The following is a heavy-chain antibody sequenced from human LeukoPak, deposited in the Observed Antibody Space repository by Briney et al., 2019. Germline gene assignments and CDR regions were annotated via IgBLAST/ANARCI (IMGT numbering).Heavy chain of an antibody. CDR3: AKDSSSGIAGGYFQH. CDR2: ISYDGSNK. D-gene: IGHD6-19*01. J-gene: IGHJ1*01. V-gene: IGHV3-30-3*01. CDR1: GVTLSSYA. Sequence: PGGSLRLSCAASGVTLSSYAMHWVRQAPGKGLEWVAVISYDGSNKYHADSVKGRFTISRDNSKKTLYLQMNSLRAEDTAVYYCAKDSSSGIAGGYFQHWGQGTLVTVSS.